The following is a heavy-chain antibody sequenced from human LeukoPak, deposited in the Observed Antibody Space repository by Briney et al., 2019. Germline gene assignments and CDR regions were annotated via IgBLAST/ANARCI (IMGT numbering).Heavy chain of an antibody. D-gene: IGHD3-10*01. CDR2: IDQDGSEK. CDR1: GVMFNQYW. J-gene: IGHJ4*02. CDR3: AKDEGEVYYGSGSYYN. Sequence: GGALRLSCAASGVMFNQYWMRWVRRAPGRGLEWVANIDQDGSEKYYVDSVKGRFTISRDNAKNSLYLQMNSLRAEDTAVYYCAKDEGEVYYGSGSYYNWGQGTLVTVSS. V-gene: IGHV3-7*01.